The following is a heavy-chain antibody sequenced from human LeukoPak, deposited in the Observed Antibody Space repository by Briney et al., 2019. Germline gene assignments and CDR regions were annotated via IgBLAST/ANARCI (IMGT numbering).Heavy chain of an antibody. CDR2: INHSGST. Sequence: SETLSLTCAVYGGSFSGYYWSWIRQPPGKGLEWIGEINHSGSTNYNPSLKSRVTISVDTSKNQFSLKLSSVTAADTAVYYCARGPNDTVTTIYGYWGQGTLVTVSS. D-gene: IGHD4-17*01. CDR3: ARGPNDTVTTIYGY. J-gene: IGHJ4*02. V-gene: IGHV4-34*01. CDR1: GGSFSGYY.